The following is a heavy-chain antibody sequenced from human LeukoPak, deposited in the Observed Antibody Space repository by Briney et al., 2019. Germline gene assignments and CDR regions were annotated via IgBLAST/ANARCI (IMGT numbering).Heavy chain of an antibody. V-gene: IGHV1-69*13. D-gene: IGHD3-10*01. J-gene: IGHJ6*02. CDR3: ARAVVRGDLYYGMDV. Sequence: GASVKVSCKASSYTFTSYGISWVRQAPGQGLEWMGGIIPIFGTANYAQKFQGRVTITADESTSTAYMELSSLRSEDTAVYYCARAVVRGDLYYGMDVWGQGTTVTVSS. CDR1: SYTFTSYG. CDR2: IIPIFGTA.